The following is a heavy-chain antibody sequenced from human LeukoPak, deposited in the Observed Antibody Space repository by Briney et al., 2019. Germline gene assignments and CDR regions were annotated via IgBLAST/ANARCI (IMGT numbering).Heavy chain of an antibody. CDR1: GGSISSSSYY. Sequence: PSETLSLTCTVSGGSISSSSYYWGWIRQPPGKELEWIGSIYYSGSTYYNPSLKSRVTISVDTSKNQFSLKLSSVTAADTAVYYCARRYDFWSGYPYGMDVWGQGTTVTVSS. CDR2: IYYSGST. J-gene: IGHJ6*02. CDR3: ARRYDFWSGYPYGMDV. V-gene: IGHV4-39*01. D-gene: IGHD3-3*01.